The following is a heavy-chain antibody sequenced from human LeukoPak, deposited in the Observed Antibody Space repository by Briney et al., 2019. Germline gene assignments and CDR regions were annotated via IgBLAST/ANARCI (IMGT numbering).Heavy chain of an antibody. V-gene: IGHV3-7*01. Sequence: PGGSLRLSCAASGFTFSSYWMNWVRQAPGKRLEWVANIKQDGSEKYYVGSVKGRFPIYRDNANNSLYLQTNSLRAEDTAVYYCARARYYDTDYWGQGTLVTVSS. CDR3: ARARYYDTDY. CDR1: GFTFSSYW. CDR2: IKQDGSEK. J-gene: IGHJ4*02. D-gene: IGHD3-22*01.